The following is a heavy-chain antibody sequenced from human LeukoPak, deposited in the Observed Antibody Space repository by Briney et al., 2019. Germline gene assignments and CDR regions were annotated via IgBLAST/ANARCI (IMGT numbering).Heavy chain of an antibody. Sequence: GESLRLSCAASGFTFSGYYMSWIRQAPGKGLEWVSCIGGSSSGYTNYADSVKGRFTISRDNAKNSLYLQMDGLRVEDTAVYYCARDRGAVAATWFDYWGQGTLVTVSS. CDR3: ARDRGAVAATWFDY. V-gene: IGHV3-11*05. D-gene: IGHD6-19*01. CDR1: GFTFSGYY. J-gene: IGHJ4*02. CDR2: IGGSSSGYT.